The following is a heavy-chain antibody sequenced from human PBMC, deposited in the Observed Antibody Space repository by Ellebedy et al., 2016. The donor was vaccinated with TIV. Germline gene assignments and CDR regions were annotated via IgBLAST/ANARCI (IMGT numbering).Heavy chain of an antibody. D-gene: IGHD3-22*01. Sequence: GGSLRLSCAASGFTFSSYAMHWVRQAPGKGLEWVAVIWYDGSNKYYADSLKGRFTISRDNSKNTPYLQMNSLRSEDTAVYYCATTMGDIVVVIKGAFDIWGQGTMVTVSS. CDR1: GFTFSSYA. V-gene: IGHV3-30*04. CDR3: ATTMGDIVVVIKGAFDI. CDR2: IWYDGSNK. J-gene: IGHJ3*02.